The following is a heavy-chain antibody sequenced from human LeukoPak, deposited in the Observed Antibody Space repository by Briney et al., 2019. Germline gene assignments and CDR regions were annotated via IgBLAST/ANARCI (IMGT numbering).Heavy chain of an antibody. V-gene: IGHV3-53*01. D-gene: IGHD1-26*01. CDR1: GFIVSSNY. CDR2: IYSGGST. J-gene: IGHJ4*02. Sequence: GGSLRLSCAASGFIVSSNYMSWVRQAPGKGLEWVSIIYSGGSTYYADSVKGRFTISRDNSKNTLYLQMNSLRAEDTAVYYCAKDGQWELLSLDYWGQGTLVTVSS. CDR3: AKDGQWELLSLDY.